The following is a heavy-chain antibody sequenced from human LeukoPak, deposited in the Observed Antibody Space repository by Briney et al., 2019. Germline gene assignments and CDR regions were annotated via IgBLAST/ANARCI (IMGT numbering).Heavy chain of an antibody. Sequence: QPGGSLRVSCAASGFTFSTYAMSWVRQAPGKGLEWVSAISGSGGSTYYADSVKGRFTISRDNSKNTLYLQMNSLRAEDTAVYYCAKAGYRYGYAIDYWGQGTLVTVSS. V-gene: IGHV3-23*01. CDR2: ISGSGGST. D-gene: IGHD5-18*01. J-gene: IGHJ4*02. CDR1: GFTFSTYA. CDR3: AKAGYRYGYAIDY.